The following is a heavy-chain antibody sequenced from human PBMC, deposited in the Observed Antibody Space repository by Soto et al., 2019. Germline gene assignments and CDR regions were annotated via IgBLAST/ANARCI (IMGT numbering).Heavy chain of an antibody. Sequence: SETLSLTCTVSGGSISTYYWIWTRQPPGKGLEWIGYIYYTGSTNYNPSLKSRVTISLDTSKKQFSLNLTSVTAADTAVYYCARAPGYISTWYGGGPLDSWGQGALVTVSS. D-gene: IGHD6-13*01. CDR3: ARAPGYISTWYGGGPLDS. J-gene: IGHJ4*02. CDR1: GGSISTYY. CDR2: IYYTGST. V-gene: IGHV4-59*01.